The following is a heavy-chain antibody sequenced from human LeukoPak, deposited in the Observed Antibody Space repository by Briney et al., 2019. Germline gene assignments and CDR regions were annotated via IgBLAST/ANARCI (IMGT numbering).Heavy chain of an antibody. D-gene: IGHD3-22*01. V-gene: IGHV3-30*18. Sequence: GRSLRLSCAASGFTFSSYGMHWVRQAPGKGLEWVAVISYDGGNKYYADSVKGRFTISRDNSKNTLYLQMNSLRAEDTAVYYCAKNYDSSGYYLGWFDPWGQGTLVTVSS. CDR2: ISYDGGNK. CDR1: GFTFSSYG. J-gene: IGHJ5*02. CDR3: AKNYDSSGYYLGWFDP.